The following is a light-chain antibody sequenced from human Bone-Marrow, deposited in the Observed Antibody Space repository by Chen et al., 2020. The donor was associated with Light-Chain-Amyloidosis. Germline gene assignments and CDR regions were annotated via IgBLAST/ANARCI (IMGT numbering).Light chain of an antibody. CDR1: QSVSSY. CDR3: QQRSNWPPGLT. Sequence: ELVITQSPATLSMSPEERATLSCRASQSVSSYLALYQQKPGQAPGHLIYDASNRATGIPARFSGSGSETDFTLTISSLDPEDFEVYYCQQRSNWPPGLTFGGGTKVEIK. V-gene: IGKV3-11*01. CDR2: DAS. J-gene: IGKJ4*01.